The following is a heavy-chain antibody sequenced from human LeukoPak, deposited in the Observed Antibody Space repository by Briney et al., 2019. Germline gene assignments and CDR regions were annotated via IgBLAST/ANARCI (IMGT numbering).Heavy chain of an antibody. D-gene: IGHD5-18*01. V-gene: IGHV4-34*08. J-gene: IGHJ4*02. Sequence: ESLRLSCAASGFTLSNYNMNWVRQPPGKGLEWIGEINHSGSTNYNPSLKSRVTISVDTSKNQFSLKLSSVTAADTAVYYCATLRLRYSYAPYYFDYWGQGTLVTVSS. CDR2: INHSGST. CDR1: GFTLSNYN. CDR3: ATLRLRYSYAPYYFDY.